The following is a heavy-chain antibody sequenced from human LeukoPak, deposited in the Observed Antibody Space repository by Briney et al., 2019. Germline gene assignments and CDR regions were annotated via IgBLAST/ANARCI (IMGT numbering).Heavy chain of an antibody. CDR2: IYTGEST. CDR3: AASALAAAGTDY. J-gene: IGHJ4*02. D-gene: IGHD6-13*01. CDR1: GGSISSATYY. Sequence: KTSETLSLTCTVSGGSISSATYYWNWIRQPAGKGLEWIGRIYTGESTNYNPSLKSRVTISVHTSKNQFSLKLSSVTAADTALYYCAASALAAAGTDYWGQGILVTVSS. V-gene: IGHV4-61*02.